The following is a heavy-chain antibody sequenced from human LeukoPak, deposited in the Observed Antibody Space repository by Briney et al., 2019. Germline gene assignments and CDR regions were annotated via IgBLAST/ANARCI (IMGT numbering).Heavy chain of an antibody. CDR3: AGGFDSNPDY. J-gene: IGHJ4*02. CDR1: GGSISSYY. CDR2: IFYSGST. Sequence: PSETLSLTCTVSGGSISSYYWSWIRQSPGKGLEWVGYIFYSGSTNYNPSLKRRVTISIDTSKNHYSLKLSSVTAADTAVYYCAGGFDSNPDYWGQRTLVTVSS. V-gene: IGHV4-59*01. D-gene: IGHD3-16*01.